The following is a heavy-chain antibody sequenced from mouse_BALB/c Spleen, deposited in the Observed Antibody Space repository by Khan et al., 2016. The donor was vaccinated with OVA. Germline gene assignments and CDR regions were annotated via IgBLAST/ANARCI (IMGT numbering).Heavy chain of an antibody. Sequence: QVQLQQSGAELAKPGASVKMSCKASGYTFINYWILWVKQRPGQGLEWIGYINPSTGYTEYNQNFKDKATLTAEKSSSTAYMQLRSLTSEDSAVYYRGRSGLRWDFDYWGQVTTLTVSS. J-gene: IGHJ2*01. V-gene: IGHV1-7*01. CDR3: GRSGLRWDFDY. CDR1: GYTFINYW. D-gene: IGHD1-1*01. CDR2: INPSTGYT.